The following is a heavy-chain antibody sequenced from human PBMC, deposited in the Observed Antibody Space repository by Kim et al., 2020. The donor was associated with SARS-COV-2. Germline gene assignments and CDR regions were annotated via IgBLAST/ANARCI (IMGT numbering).Heavy chain of an antibody. V-gene: IGHV4-39*01. CDR2: IYYSGST. J-gene: IGHJ5*02. D-gene: IGHD1-26*01. CDR1: GGSISSSRYY. Sequence: SETLSLTCTVSGGSISSSRYYWGWIRQPPGKGLEWTGSIYYSGSTYYNPSLKSRVTISVDTSKNQFSLKLSSVTAADTAVYYCARLGPGLLNWFDPWGQGTLVTVSS. CDR3: ARLGPGLLNWFDP.